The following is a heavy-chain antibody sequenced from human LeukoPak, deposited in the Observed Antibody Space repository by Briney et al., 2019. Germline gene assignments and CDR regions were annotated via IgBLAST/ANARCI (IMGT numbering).Heavy chain of an antibody. CDR2: ISSSSSYI. J-gene: IGHJ4*02. CDR1: GFTFSSYS. CDR3: AREPLYDILTGSLRYFDY. D-gene: IGHD3-9*01. Sequence: GGSLRLSCAASGFTFSSYSMNWVRQAPGKGLEWVSSISSSSSYIYYADSVKGRFTISRDNAKNSLYLQMNSLRAEDTAVYYCAREPLYDILTGSLRYFDYWGQGTLVTVSS. V-gene: IGHV3-21*01.